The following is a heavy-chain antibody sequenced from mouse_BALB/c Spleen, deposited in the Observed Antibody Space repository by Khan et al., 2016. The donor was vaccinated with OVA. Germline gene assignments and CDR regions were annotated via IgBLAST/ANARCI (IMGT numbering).Heavy chain of an antibody. D-gene: IGHD1-1*01. CDR1: GFTFSSYG. CDR3: ATSYYYGYYFDY. V-gene: IGHV5-17*02. CDR2: ISGDSSTI. J-gene: IGHJ2*01. Sequence: DVQLVESGGGLVQPGGSRKLSCAASGFTFSSYGMHWVRQAPEKGLEWVAYISGDSSTIYYADTVKGRFTISRDHPKNPLFLQMTSLMSEDTAMYYCATSYYYGYYFDYWGPGTTLTVSS.